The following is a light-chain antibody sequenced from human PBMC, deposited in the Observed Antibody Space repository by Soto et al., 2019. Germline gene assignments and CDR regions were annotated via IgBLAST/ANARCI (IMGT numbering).Light chain of an antibody. Sequence: DIVMTQSPDSLAVSLGERATINCKSSQSVLYSSTNKNYLAWYQQKPGQPPKLLNYWASTRESGVPDRFSGNGSGTEFPLTITSLQAEDVAVNYCQQYYSIPYTFGQGAKLEIK. CDR2: WAS. V-gene: IGKV4-1*01. J-gene: IGKJ2*01. CDR1: QSVLYSSTNKNY. CDR3: QQYYSIPYT.